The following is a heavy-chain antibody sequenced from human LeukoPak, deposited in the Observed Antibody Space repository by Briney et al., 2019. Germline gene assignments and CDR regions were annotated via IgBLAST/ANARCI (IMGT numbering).Heavy chain of an antibody. D-gene: IGHD3-3*01. J-gene: IGHJ5*02. CDR3: ARDITIFGVVMFDP. CDR1: GFTFSSYW. CDR2: IKEDEGDE. Sequence: GGSLRLSCEASGFTFSSYWMSWVRQAPGKGLEWVAHIKEDEGDEYYVDSVRGRFTASRDNAKNSLYLQMNSLRAEDTAVYYCARDITIFGVVMFDPWGQGTLVTVSS. V-gene: IGHV3-7*03.